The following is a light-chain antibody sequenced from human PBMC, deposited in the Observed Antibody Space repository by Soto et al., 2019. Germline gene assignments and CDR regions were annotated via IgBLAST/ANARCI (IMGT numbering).Light chain of an antibody. Sequence: EIVLTQSPATLSLSPGERATLSCRASQGVSSYLAWYQQKPGQAPTLLIYDASNKATGIPARFSGSGPVTDFTLTISSLEPEDFAVYYCKQRSNWPYTFGQGTKREFK. CDR2: DAS. CDR3: KQRSNWPYT. J-gene: IGKJ2*01. V-gene: IGKV3D-11*01. CDR1: QGVSSY.